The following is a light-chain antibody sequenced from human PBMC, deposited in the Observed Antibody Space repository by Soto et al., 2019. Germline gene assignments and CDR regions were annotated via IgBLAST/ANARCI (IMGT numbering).Light chain of an antibody. CDR3: QQYDRSVWT. J-gene: IGKJ1*01. V-gene: IGKV3-20*01. Sequence: EPVLTQSPGTLWLSPGERATLSCRASQSVSSNYLAWYQQKPGRAPRLLIFGASNRAAGIPDRFSGSGSGTDFTLTISRLEPEDFAVYYCQQYDRSVWTFGQGTKVEFK. CDR1: QSVSSNY. CDR2: GAS.